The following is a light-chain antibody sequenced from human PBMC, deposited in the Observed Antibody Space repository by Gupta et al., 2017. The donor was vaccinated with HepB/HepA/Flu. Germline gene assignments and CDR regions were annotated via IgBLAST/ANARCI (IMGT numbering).Light chain of an antibody. J-gene: IGKJ1*01. CDR1: QSVRSN. V-gene: IGKV3-15*01. CDR2: GAS. CDR3: QQYNSWPRA. Sequence: EIAMTQSPVPLSVSPGERATPSCRASQSVRSNLAWYQQKPGQTPRLLIYGASTRATGIPARFSGSGSGTEFTLTISSLQSEDFAVYYCQQYNSWPRAFGQGTKVEIK.